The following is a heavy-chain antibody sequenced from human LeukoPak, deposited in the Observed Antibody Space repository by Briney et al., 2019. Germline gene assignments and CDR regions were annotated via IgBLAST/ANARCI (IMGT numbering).Heavy chain of an antibody. D-gene: IGHD5-12*01. J-gene: IGHJ3*02. CDR2: IYTSGTT. V-gene: IGHV4-4*07. CDR1: GGSISSYS. Sequence: KPSETLSLTRIVSGGSISSYSRTWIRQPAGKGLEWIGRIYTSGTTNYEPSLKSRVTMSVDTSKNQFSLKLSSVTAADTAVYYCAGEAGGGYARAFDIWGQGTMVTVSS. CDR3: AGEAGGGYARAFDI.